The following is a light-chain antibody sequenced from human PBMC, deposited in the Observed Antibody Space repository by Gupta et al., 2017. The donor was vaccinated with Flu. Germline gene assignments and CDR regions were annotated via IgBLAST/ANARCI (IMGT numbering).Light chain of an antibody. CDR2: DVT. CDR1: IHDVGGSNR. CDR3: ASHAGRVTWV. V-gene: IGLV2-11*01. Sequence: QSAPTKPRSVSGTPGQSVTISCHGTIHDVGGSNRVSWYEQRPGKAPNLILYDVTERPSGFPDRFSGSKSGNTASLTISGLQAYAEADYYCASHAGRVTWVFGTGTTVTVL. J-gene: IGLJ1*01.